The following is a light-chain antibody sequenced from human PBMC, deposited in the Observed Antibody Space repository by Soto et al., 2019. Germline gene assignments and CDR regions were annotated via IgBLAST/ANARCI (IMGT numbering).Light chain of an antibody. CDR1: QSVSRSY. CDR3: QQYGSSPET. CDR2: GAS. V-gene: IGKV3-20*01. Sequence: EIVLTQSPGTLSLSPGERATLSYRASQSVSRSYLAWYQQKPGQAPRLLIYGASSRATGIPDRFSGRGSGTDFSLTISSLEAEDVAVYYCQQYGSSPETFGQGTKVEIK. J-gene: IGKJ1*01.